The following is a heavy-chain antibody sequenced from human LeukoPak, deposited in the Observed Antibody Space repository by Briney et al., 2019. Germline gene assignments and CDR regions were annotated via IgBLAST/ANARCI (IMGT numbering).Heavy chain of an antibody. CDR2: IYYSGST. D-gene: IGHD4-17*01. J-gene: IGHJ5*02. Sequence: SETLSLTCTVSGGSISSYYWSWIRQPPGKGLEWIGYIYYSGSTNYNPSLKSRVTISVDTSNNQYSLKLSPVTAADTAEYYCARLTGTEELDLFDHWGQGTLVTVSS. CDR1: GGSISSYY. V-gene: IGHV4-59*08. CDR3: ARLTGTEELDLFDH.